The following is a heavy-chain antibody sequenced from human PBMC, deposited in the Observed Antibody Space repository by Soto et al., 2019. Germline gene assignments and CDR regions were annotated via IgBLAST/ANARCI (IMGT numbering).Heavy chain of an antibody. CDR1: GFTFSSYP. CDR2: ITEDGSGT. J-gene: IGHJ4*02. V-gene: IGHV3-74*01. Sequence: GGSLRLSCATSGFTFSSYPIHWVRQAPGKGPVWVSRITEDGSGTTYADSVKGRFTVTRDNAKNTMYLQMSGLGAEDTAVYHCVRGTNGWRGMDYWGQGTLVTAPQ. CDR3: VRGTNGWRGMDY. D-gene: IGHD2-8*01.